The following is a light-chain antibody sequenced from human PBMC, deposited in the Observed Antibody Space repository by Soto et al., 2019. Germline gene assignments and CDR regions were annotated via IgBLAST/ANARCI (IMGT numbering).Light chain of an antibody. CDR2: EGD. Sequence: QSALTQPASVSGSPGQSITISCTGTSSNVGTYNLVSWYQHHPGTAPKLIIYEGDKRPSGVSNRFSGSKSGNTASLTISGLQAEDEADYYCYSYAGSFTWVFGGGTQLTVL. J-gene: IGLJ7*01. CDR3: YSYAGSFTWV. CDR1: SSNVGTYNL. V-gene: IGLV2-23*01.